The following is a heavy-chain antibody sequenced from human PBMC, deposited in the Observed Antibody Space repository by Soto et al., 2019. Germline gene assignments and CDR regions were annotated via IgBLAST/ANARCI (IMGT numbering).Heavy chain of an antibody. D-gene: IGHD3-3*01. V-gene: IGHV3-21*01. CDR1: GFTFSSYS. J-gene: IGHJ5*02. Sequence: GGSLRLSCAASGFTFSSYSMNWVRQTPGKXLEWVSSISGSSSNMYYADSVKGRFTISRDNAKNSLYLQMNSLRAEDTAVYYCAKDPNYDFWSGYSGSGWFDPWGQGTLVTVSS. CDR3: AKDPNYDFWSGYSGSGWFDP. CDR2: ISGSSSNM.